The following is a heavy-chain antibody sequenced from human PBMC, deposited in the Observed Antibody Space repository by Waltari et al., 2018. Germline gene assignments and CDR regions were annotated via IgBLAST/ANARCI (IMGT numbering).Heavy chain of an antibody. Sequence: EVQLVESGGGLIQPGGSLRLSCAASGFTVSSNYLSWVRQAPGKGREWVSCIDSGGMTYYADSVKGRFTISRDSSKNTLYLQMNSLRAEDTAVYYCATQAYCGGDCFLYFQHWGQGTLVTFSS. CDR2: IDSGGMT. CDR1: GFTVSSNY. J-gene: IGHJ1*01. CDR3: ATQAYCGGDCFLYFQH. D-gene: IGHD2-21*02. V-gene: IGHV3-53*01.